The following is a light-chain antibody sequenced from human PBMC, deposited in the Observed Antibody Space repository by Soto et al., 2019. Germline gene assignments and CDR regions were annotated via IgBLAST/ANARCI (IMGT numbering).Light chain of an antibody. J-gene: IGKJ1*01. V-gene: IGKV3-20*01. CDR2: GAS. CDR3: HQYGGSPQT. Sequence: EIVLTQSPGTLALSPGERATLSCRPSQSVSNYLAWYQRKPGQAPRLLIYGASSRATGIPDRFSGSGSGTDFTLTISRLEPEDFAVYYCHQYGGSPQTFGQGTKVEIK. CDR1: QSVSNY.